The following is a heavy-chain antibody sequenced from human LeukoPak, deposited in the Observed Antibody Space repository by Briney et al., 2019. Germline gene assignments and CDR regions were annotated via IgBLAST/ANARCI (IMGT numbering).Heavy chain of an antibody. Sequence: LRLSCAASGFSFSSYDMSWVRQAPGKGLEWIGYIYYSGSTYYNPSLKSRVTISVDTSKNQFSLKLSSVTAADTAVYYCASQDLYCSGGSCAVWGQGTLVTVSS. CDR3: ASQDLYCSGGSCAV. J-gene: IGHJ1*01. CDR1: GFSFSSYD. D-gene: IGHD2-15*01. CDR2: IYYSGST. V-gene: IGHV4-30-4*08.